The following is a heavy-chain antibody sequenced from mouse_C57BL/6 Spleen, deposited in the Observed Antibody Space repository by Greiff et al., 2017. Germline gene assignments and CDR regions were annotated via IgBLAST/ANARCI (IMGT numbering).Heavy chain of an antibody. CDR3: ARTDYDGKYYAMDY. D-gene: IGHD2-4*01. CDR2: MSPRCGYT. Sequence: QVQLQQSGAELARPGASVKLSCTASGYTFTRYGISWVKQRTGPGLEWLGEMSPRCGYTKNNEKFKGKATLTAYISSSTAYMELLSQTSEDAAVYGGARTDYDGKYYAMDYWGQGTSVTVSS. J-gene: IGHJ4*01. V-gene: IGHV1-81*01. CDR1: GYTFTRYG.